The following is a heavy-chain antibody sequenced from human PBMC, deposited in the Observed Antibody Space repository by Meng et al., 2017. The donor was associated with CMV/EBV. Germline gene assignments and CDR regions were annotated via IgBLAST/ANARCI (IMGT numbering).Heavy chain of an antibody. CDR3: ARGPYSSSWYGYWFDP. Sequence: SGYTFTSYDINWVRQATGQGLEWMGWMNPNSGHTGYAQKFQGRVTMTRNTSISTAYMELSSLRSEDTAVYYCARGPYSSSWYGYWFDPWGQGTLVTVSS. CDR1: GYTFTSYD. J-gene: IGHJ5*02. D-gene: IGHD6-13*01. V-gene: IGHV1-8*01. CDR2: MNPNSGHT.